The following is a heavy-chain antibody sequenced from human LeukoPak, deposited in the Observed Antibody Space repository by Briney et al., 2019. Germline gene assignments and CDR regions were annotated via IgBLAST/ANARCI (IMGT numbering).Heavy chain of an antibody. V-gene: IGHV5-51*01. CDR3: ARPNPHYCSGGSCYSGVYYFDY. Sequence: GESLKISCKGSGYSFTSYWIGWVRQMPGKGLEWMGIIYPGDSDTTYSPSFQGQATISADKSISTAYLQWSSLKASDTAMYYCARPNPHYCSGGSCYSGVYYFDYWGQGTLVTVSS. CDR2: IYPGDSDT. D-gene: IGHD2-15*01. J-gene: IGHJ4*02. CDR1: GYSFTSYW.